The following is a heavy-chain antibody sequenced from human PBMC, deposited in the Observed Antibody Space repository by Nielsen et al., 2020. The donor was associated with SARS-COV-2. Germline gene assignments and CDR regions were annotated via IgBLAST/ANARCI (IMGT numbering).Heavy chain of an antibody. CDR2: ISPYNGHT. V-gene: IGHV1-18*04. CDR3: ARDPAGAVPAAVDY. Sequence: ASVKVSCKASGYTFAISNINWVRQAPGQGLEWMGWISPYNGHTNYAEKFRGRFTMTADTSTDTAYMELRSLTSDDTAVYYCARDPAGAVPAAVDYWGQGTLVTVSS. J-gene: IGHJ4*02. D-gene: IGHD2-2*01. CDR1: GYTFAISN.